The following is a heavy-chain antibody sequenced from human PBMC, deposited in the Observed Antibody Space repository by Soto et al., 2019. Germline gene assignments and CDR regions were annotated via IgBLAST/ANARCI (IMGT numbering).Heavy chain of an antibody. V-gene: IGHV3-23*01. CDR3: AKDSRHYYDSSGYYTRGGKVHQIGY. J-gene: IGHJ4*02. CDR1: GFTFSSYA. CDR2: ISGSGGST. D-gene: IGHD3-22*01. Sequence: GGSLRLSCAASGFTFSSYAMSWVRQAPGKGLEWVSAISGSGGSTYYADSVKGRFTISRDNSKNTLYLQMNSLRAEDTAVYYCAKDSRHYYDSSGYYTRGGKVHQIGYWGQGTLVTVSS.